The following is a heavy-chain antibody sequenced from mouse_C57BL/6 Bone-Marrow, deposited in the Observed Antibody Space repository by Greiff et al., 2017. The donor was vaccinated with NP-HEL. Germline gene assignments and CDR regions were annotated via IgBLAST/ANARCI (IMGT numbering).Heavy chain of an antibody. J-gene: IGHJ2*01. CDR1: GYTFTDYY. CDR3: ARSLLWLRDYFDY. V-gene: IGHV1-76*01. D-gene: IGHD2-2*01. CDR2: IYPGSGNT. Sequence: QVHVKQSGAELVRPGASVKLSCKASGYTFTDYYINWVKQRPGQGLEWIARIYPGSGNTYYNEKFKGKATLTAEKSSSTAYMQLSSLTSEDSAVYFCARSLLWLRDYFDYWGQGTTLTVSS.